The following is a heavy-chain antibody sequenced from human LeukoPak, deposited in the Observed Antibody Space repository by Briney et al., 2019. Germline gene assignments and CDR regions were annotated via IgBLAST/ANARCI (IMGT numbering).Heavy chain of an antibody. V-gene: IGHV3-9*02. CDR2: ISWNSGSI. D-gene: IGHD6-13*01. Sequence: PGGSLRLSCAASGFTSADYAMHWGRQAPGTGLEWVSGISWNSGSIGYADSVKGRFTISRDNAKHSLYLKMNCLRAEDTALYYCANDRREAAAGPDYGMDVWGQGTTVTVSS. CDR1: GFTSADYA. J-gene: IGHJ6*02. CDR3: ANDRREAAAGPDYGMDV.